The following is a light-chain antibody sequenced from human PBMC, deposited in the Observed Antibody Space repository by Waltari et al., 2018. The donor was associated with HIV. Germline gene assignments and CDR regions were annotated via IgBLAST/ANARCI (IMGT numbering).Light chain of an antibody. CDR3: SSYTSSSTYVV. V-gene: IGLV2-14*01. J-gene: IGLJ2*01. CDR1: SSDVGGYHY. CDR2: EVS. Sequence: QSALTPPASVSGSPGQSITISCTGNSSDVGGYHYVSWYQQHPGKAPKRMIYEVSNRPSGVSNRFSGSKSGNTASLTISGLQAEDEADYYCSSYTSSSTYVVFGGGTKLTVL.